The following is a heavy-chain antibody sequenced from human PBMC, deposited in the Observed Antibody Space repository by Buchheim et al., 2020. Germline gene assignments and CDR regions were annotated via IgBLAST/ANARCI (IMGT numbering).Heavy chain of an antibody. CDR2: IYYSGST. CDR3: ASSDSSGYYETWGFDY. D-gene: IGHD3-22*01. J-gene: IGHJ4*02. V-gene: IGHV4-59*01. CDR1: GGSISSYY. Sequence: QVQLQESGPGLVKPSETLSLTCTVSGGSISSYYWSWIRQPPGKGLEWIGYIYYSGSTNYNPSLKSRVTISVDTSKNQFSLKLSSVTAADTAVYYCASSDSSGYYETWGFDYWGQGTL.